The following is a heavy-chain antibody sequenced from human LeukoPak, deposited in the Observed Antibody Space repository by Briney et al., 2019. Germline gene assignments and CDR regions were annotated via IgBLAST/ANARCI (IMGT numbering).Heavy chain of an antibody. CDR1: GGSISSGGLY. CDR2: MYFSGST. V-gene: IGHV4-31*03. Sequence: SETLSLTCTVSGGSISSGGLYWSWIRQHPGKGLEWIGYMYFSGSTKYNPSLKTRVTISSDTSKNQFSLNLSSVTPADTAVYYCARAYSSSWEQNWYFDLWGRGTLVTVSS. CDR3: ARAYSSSWEQNWYFDL. D-gene: IGHD6-13*01. J-gene: IGHJ2*01.